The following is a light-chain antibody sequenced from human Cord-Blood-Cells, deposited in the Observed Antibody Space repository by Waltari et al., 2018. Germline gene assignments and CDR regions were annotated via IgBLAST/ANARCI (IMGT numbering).Light chain of an antibody. Sequence: DIVMTQSPDSLAVSLGERAHINCKSSQSVLYSSNNKNYLAWYQQKPGQPPKLLIYWASTRESGVPDRFSGSGSGTDFTLTISSLQADDVAVYYCQQYYSTPYTFGQGTKLEIK. V-gene: IGKV4-1*01. CDR1: QSVLYSSNNKNY. J-gene: IGKJ2*01. CDR2: WAS. CDR3: QQYYSTPYT.